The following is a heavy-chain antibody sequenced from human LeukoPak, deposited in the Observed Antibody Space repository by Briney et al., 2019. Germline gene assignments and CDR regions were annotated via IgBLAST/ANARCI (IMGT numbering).Heavy chain of an antibody. CDR3: ARRSIAVAGFDY. CDR2: IYYSGST. Sequence: SETLSLTCTVSGGSISSSSYYWDWIRQPPGKGLEWIGSIYYSGSTYYNPSLKSRVTISVDTSKNQFSLKLSSVTAADTAVYYCARRSIAVAGFDYWGQGTLVTVSS. V-gene: IGHV4-39*01. CDR1: GGSISSSSYY. J-gene: IGHJ4*02. D-gene: IGHD6-19*01.